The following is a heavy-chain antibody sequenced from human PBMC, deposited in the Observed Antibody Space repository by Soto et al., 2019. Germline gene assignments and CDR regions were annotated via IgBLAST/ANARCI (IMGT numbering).Heavy chain of an antibody. CDR2: IGISGDT. J-gene: IGHJ4*02. CDR1: GFTFSKFD. V-gene: IGHV3-13*04. D-gene: IGHD2-15*01. CDR3: ARGQEVGAHFFDY. Sequence: LRLSCEASGFTFSKFDMHWVRQPTGKGLEWVSTIGISGDTYYAVSVKGRFTISRDNAKNSLSLQMNSLRAGDTALYFCARGQEVGAHFFDYWGQGTLVTVSS.